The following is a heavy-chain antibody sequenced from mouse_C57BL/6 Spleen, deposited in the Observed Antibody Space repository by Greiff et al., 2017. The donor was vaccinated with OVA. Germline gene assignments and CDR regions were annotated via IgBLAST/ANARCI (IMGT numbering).Heavy chain of an antibody. V-gene: IGHV1-55*01. CDR1: GYTFTSYW. CDR3: ARYLYYYGSSHVDYAMDY. D-gene: IGHD1-1*01. CDR2: IYPGSGRT. J-gene: IGHJ4*01. Sequence: QVQLQQPGAELVKPGASVKMSCKASGYTFTSYWITWVKQRPGQGLEWIGDIYPGSGRTNYNEKFKSKATLTVDTSSSTAYMQLSSLTSEDSAVYDCARYLYYYGSSHVDYAMDYWGQGTSVTVSS.